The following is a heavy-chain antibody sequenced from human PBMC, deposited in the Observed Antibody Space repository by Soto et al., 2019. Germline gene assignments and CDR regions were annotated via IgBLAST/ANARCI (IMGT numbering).Heavy chain of an antibody. J-gene: IGHJ6*02. D-gene: IGHD6-13*01. CDR2: ISGSGGST. Sequence: GGSLRLSCAASGFTFSSYAMSWVRQAPGKGLEWVSAISGSGGSTYYADSVKGRFTISRDNSKNTLYLQMNSLRAEDTAVYYCAKVYSSSWYSNGGMDVWGQGTTVTVSS. CDR1: GFTFSSYA. V-gene: IGHV3-23*01. CDR3: AKVYSSSWYSNGGMDV.